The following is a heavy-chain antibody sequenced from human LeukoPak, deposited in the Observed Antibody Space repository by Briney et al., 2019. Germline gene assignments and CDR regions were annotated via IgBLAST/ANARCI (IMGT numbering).Heavy chain of an antibody. Sequence: ASVKVSCKASGYTFTSYGISWVRQAPGQGLEWMGWISAYNGNTIYAQKFQGRVTMTEDTSTDTAYMELSSLRSEDTAVYYCATAYPPKWELQNWFNPWGQGTLVTVSS. J-gene: IGHJ5*02. D-gene: IGHD1-26*01. CDR1: GYTFTSYG. CDR3: ATAYPPKWELQNWFNP. CDR2: ISAYNGNT. V-gene: IGHV1-18*01.